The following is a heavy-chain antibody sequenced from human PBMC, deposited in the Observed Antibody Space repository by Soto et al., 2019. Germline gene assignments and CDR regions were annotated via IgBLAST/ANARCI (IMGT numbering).Heavy chain of an antibody. Sequence: GASVKVSCKASGYTFTSYSIHWVRQALGQRLEWIGWITVGTGNTNYAQKFQERVTSSRDSAENALHLLMNSLSAEDTGVYFCARDVGFDYVNWGQGTLVTVSS. CDR2: ITVGTGNT. CDR3: ARDVGFDYVN. J-gene: IGHJ4*02. D-gene: IGHD3-16*01. V-gene: IGHV1-58*02. CDR1: GYTFTSYS.